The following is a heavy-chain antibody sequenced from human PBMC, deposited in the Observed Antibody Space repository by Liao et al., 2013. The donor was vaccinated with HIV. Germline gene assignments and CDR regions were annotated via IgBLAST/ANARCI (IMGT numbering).Heavy chain of an antibody. CDR1: GASISSSSYY. CDR3: ARERVLEWSVHRDWFDP. D-gene: IGHD3-3*01. CDR2: MDHSGNT. J-gene: IGHJ5*02. V-gene: IGHV4-39*07. Sequence: QLQLQESGPGLVKPSETLSLTCSVSGASISSSSYYWGWIRQPPGKGLEWIGSMDHSGNTYDNPSLKSRVSLSLDTDKIQFSLKVTSVTVADTGIYYCARERVLEWSVHRDWFDPWGRGDPWSASLQ.